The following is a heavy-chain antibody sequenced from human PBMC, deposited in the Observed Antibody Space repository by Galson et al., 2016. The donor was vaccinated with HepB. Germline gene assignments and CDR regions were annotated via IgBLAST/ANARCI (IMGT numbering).Heavy chain of an antibody. CDR1: GFTFNRHA. D-gene: IGHD2-15*01. CDR2: IRTSDITSGPNT. CDR3: SKLYCCGGSFYPRPYYFDF. V-gene: IGHV3-23*01. Sequence: SLRLSCAASGFTFNRHAMSWVRQAPGKGLEWVSIIRTSDITSGPNTYYAESVKGRFTISRDNSRNTVYLQMNRLTAADTAVYFCSKLYCCGGSFYPRPYYFDFWGQGILVTVSS. J-gene: IGHJ4*02.